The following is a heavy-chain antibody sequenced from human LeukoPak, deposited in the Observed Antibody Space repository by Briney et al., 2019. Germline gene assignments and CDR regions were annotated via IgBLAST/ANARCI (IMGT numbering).Heavy chain of an antibody. D-gene: IGHD6-13*01. CDR1: GFTFSSYG. J-gene: IGHJ4*02. Sequence: PGGSPRLSCAASGFTFSSYGMSWVRQAPGKGLEWVSGISWNSGSVVYADSVKGRFTISRDNAKNSLYLQMNSVRAEDMALYYCAKDKNRYDSSWPHFDYWGQGTLVTVSS. CDR3: AKDKNRYDSSWPHFDY. V-gene: IGHV3-9*03. CDR2: ISWNSGSV.